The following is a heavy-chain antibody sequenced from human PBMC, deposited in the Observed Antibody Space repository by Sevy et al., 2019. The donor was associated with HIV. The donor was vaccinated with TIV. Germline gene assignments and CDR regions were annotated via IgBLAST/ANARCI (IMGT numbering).Heavy chain of an antibody. CDR2: INTDGKII. CDR1: GFTFTSDY. Sequence: GGSPRLSCAASGFTFTSDYMHWVRQPPGKGLVWVSHINTDGKIIRYADSVKGRFTTSRDNAKNTLYLQMNSLRTEDTAVYYCARGSRGTFGSWGQGALTTVSS. CDR3: ARGSRGTFGS. J-gene: IGHJ4*02. V-gene: IGHV3-74*01. D-gene: IGHD1-26*01.